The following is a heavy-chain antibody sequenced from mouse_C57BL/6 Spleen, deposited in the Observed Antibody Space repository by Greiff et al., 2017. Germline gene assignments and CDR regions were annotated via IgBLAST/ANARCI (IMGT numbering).Heavy chain of an antibody. CDR1: GFSLTSYG. D-gene: IGHD2-4*01. CDR2: IWSGGST. Sequence: QVQLKESGPGLVQPSQSLSITCTVSGFSLTSYGVHWVRQSPGKGLEWLGVIWSGGSTDYNAAFISRLSISKDNSKSQVFFKMNSLQADDTAIYYCARNFPYYDYDVGWFAYWGQGTLVTVSA. J-gene: IGHJ3*01. V-gene: IGHV2-2*01. CDR3: ARNFPYYDYDVGWFAY.